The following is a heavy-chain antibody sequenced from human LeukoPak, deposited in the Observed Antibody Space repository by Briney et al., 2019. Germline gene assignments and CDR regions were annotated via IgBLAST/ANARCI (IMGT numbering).Heavy chain of an antibody. CDR1: GFTFSSYA. CDR3: AKGSGSYYSR. CDR2: ISGSGGST. Sequence: GGSLRLSCAASGFTFSSYAMSWVRQAPGKGLEWVSAISGSGGSTYYADSVKGRFTISRDNSKNTLCLQMNSLGAEDTAVYYCAKGSGSYYSRWGQGTLVTVSS. V-gene: IGHV3-23*01. J-gene: IGHJ4*02. D-gene: IGHD3-10*01.